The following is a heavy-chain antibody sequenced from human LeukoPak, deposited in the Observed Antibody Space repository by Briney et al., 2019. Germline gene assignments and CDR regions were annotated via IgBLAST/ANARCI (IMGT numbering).Heavy chain of an antibody. CDR3: ARDGVTQTTYYYYYYMDV. Sequence: PGGSLRLSCAAPGFTFSSYGMHWVRQAPGKGLEWVAFIRNDGSNKYYADSVKGRFTISRDNSKNTLYLQMNSLRVDDTAVYYCARDGVTQTTYYYYYYMDVWGKGTTVTVSS. D-gene: IGHD1-7*01. CDR2: IRNDGSNK. V-gene: IGHV3-30*02. CDR1: GFTFSSYG. J-gene: IGHJ6*03.